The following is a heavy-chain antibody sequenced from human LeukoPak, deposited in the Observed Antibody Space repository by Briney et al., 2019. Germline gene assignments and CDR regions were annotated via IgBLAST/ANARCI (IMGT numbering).Heavy chain of an antibody. Sequence: GRSLRLSCAASGFTFSSYGMHWVRQAPGKGLEWVAFIRYDGTNRYYADSVKGRFTISRDNSKNTLYLQMNSLRAEDTAVYYCVKVFKSTAAYNWFDPWGQGTLVTVSS. CDR3: VKVFKSTAAYNWFDP. J-gene: IGHJ5*02. D-gene: IGHD6-25*01. CDR1: GFTFSSYG. V-gene: IGHV3-30*02. CDR2: IRYDGTNR.